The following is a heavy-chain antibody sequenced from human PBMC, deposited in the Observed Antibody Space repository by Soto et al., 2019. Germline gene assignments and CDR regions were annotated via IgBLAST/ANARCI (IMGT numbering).Heavy chain of an antibody. CDR1: GFPFSSYA. CDR2: ISSNGGST. D-gene: IGHD3-9*01. J-gene: IGHJ3*02. V-gene: IGHV3-64*01. Sequence: GGSLRLSCAASGFPFSSYAMHWVRQAPGKGLEYVSAISSNGGSTYYANSVKGRFTISRDNSKNTLYLQMGSLRAEDMAVYYCARDTYDILTGLAFDIWGQGTMVTVSS. CDR3: ARDTYDILTGLAFDI.